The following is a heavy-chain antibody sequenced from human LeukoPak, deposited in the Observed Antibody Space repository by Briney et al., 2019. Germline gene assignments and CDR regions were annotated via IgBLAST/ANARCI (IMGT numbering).Heavy chain of an antibody. D-gene: IGHD2-15*01. J-gene: IGHJ4*02. Sequence: GRSLRLSCAASGFDLSAYWMHWVRQVPGKGLVWVPRKSSDGSNTNYADSVKGRFTVSRDNAKNTLYLQMNSLRAEDTAVYYCLPTCSGGSCYFVFDYWGQGTLVTASS. V-gene: IGHV3-74*01. CDR2: KSSDGSNT. CDR1: GFDLSAYW. CDR3: LPTCSGGSCYFVFDY.